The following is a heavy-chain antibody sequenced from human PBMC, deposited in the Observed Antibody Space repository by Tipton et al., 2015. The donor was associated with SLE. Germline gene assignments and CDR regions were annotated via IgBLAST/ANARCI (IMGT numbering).Heavy chain of an antibody. Sequence: SLRLFCAASGFTFSNYWMNWVRQAPGKGLEWVANIKEDGSEKYYEDSVKGRFTISRDNAKNSLYLQMNSLRAEDTAVYYCARDRRRYFDWSDAFDIWGQGTMVTVSS. V-gene: IGHV3-7*03. CDR2: IKEDGSEK. J-gene: IGHJ3*02. CDR1: GFTFSNYW. CDR3: ARDRRRYFDWSDAFDI. D-gene: IGHD3-9*01.